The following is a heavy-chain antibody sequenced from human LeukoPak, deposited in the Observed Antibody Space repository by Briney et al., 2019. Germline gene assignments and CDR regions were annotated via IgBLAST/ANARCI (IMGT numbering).Heavy chain of an antibody. V-gene: IGHV4-59*12. J-gene: IGHJ4*02. CDR3: ARVAQGDTMGATPGFDY. CDR1: GGSISSYY. CDR2: IYYSGST. Sequence: SETLSLTCTVSGGSISSYYWSWIRQPPGKGLEWIGYIYYSGSTNYNPSLKSRVTISVDTSKNQFSLKLSSVTAADTAVYYCARVAQGDTMGATPGFDYWGQGTLVTVSS. D-gene: IGHD1-26*01.